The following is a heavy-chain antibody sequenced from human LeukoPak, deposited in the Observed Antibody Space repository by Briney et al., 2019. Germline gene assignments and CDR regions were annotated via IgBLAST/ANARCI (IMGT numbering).Heavy chain of an antibody. CDR3: ARQIASAGTAGFDF. Sequence: PSETLSLTCTVSGGSISSNSWSWIRQPPGKGLEWIGYIYTSGSTDYNPSLKSRVTMSVDTSKNQFSLRLRSVTAADTAVYYCARQIASAGTAGFDFWGQGALVTVSS. CDR2: IYTSGST. V-gene: IGHV4-4*09. J-gene: IGHJ4*02. D-gene: IGHD6-13*01. CDR1: GGSISSNS.